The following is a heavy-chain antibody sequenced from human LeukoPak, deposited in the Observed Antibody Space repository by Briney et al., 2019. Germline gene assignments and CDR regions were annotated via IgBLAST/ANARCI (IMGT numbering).Heavy chain of an antibody. D-gene: IGHD1-20*01. CDR2: IRTKANSYAT. J-gene: IGHJ4*02. CDR1: GFTFSGSA. V-gene: IGHV3-73*01. Sequence: GGSLRLSCAASGFTFSGSAMHWVRQASGKGLEGVGRIRTKANSYATTYAASVKDRFTISRDDSKNKAYLQVNSLKSEDTAVYHCAARLVAVTGHDYWGQGTLVTVSS. CDR3: AARLVAVTGHDY.